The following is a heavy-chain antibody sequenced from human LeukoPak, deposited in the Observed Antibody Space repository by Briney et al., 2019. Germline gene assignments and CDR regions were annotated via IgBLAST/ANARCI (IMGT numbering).Heavy chain of an antibody. J-gene: IGHJ6*03. CDR1: GGSISSYY. V-gene: IGHV4-4*07. CDR2: IYTSGST. CDR3: ARERPHSPDYSNYLPRPYYYYYMDV. D-gene: IGHD4-11*01. Sequence: PSETLSLTCTVSGGSISSYYWSWIRQPAGKGLEWIGRIYTSGSTNYNPSPKSRVTMSVDTSKNQFSLKLSSVTAADTAVYYCARERPHSPDYSNYLPRPYYYYYMDVWGKGTTVTVSS.